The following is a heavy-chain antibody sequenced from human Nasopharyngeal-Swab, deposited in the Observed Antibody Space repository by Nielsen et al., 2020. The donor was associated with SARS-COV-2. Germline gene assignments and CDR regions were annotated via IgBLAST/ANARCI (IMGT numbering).Heavy chain of an antibody. D-gene: IGHD6-19*01. J-gene: IGHJ6*02. V-gene: IGHV3-48*03. CDR1: GFTFSSYE. Sequence: GGSLRLSCAASGFTFSSYEMNWVRQAPGKGLEWVSYISSSGSTIYYADSVKGRFTISRDNAKNSLYLQMNSLRAEDTAVYYCARNPPGIAVAGYHYYYGMDVWGQGTTVTVSS. CDR2: ISSSGSTI. CDR3: ARNPPGIAVAGYHYYYGMDV.